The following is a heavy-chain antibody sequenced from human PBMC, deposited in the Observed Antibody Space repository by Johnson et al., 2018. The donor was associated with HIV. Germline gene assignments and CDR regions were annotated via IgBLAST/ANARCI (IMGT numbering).Heavy chain of an antibody. CDR3: AKGSGSGWLRDAFDI. V-gene: IGHV3-23*04. CDR2: ISGSGVST. Sequence: VQLVESGGGLVKPGGSLRLSCAASGFTFSNAWMSWVRQAPGKGLEWVSVISGSGVSTYYADSVKGRFTISRDNSKNTLYLEMNSLRAEDTAVYYCAKGSGSGWLRDAFDIWGQGTMVTVSS. J-gene: IGHJ3*02. CDR1: GFTFSNAW. D-gene: IGHD6-19*01.